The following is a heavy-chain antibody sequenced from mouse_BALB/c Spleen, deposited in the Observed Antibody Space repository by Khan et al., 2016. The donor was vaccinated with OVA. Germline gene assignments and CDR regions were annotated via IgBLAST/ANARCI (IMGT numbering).Heavy chain of an antibody. CDR1: GFSLTGYG. D-gene: IGHD2-10*01. J-gene: IGHJ4*01. CDR3: ARGPYFGNYFAMDY. Sequence: QVQLKQSGPGLVAPSQSLSITCTVSGFSLTGYGVNWVRQPPGKGLEWLGVIWGDGITDYNSALKSRLSISKDNSKSQVFLKMNSLQNDDTARYYCARGPYFGNYFAMDYWGQGTSVTVSS. V-gene: IGHV2-6-7*01. CDR2: IWGDGIT.